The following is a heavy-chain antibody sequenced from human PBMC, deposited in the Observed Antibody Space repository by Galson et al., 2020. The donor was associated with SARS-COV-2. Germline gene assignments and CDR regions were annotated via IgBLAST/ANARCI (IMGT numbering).Heavy chain of an antibody. J-gene: IGHJ3*02. CDR2: ISSAGSSV. V-gene: IGHV3-48*03. CDR1: GFGFSSFE. CDR3: ARGEYCSGGACSPGAFDI. Sequence: GESLKISCAASGFGFSSFEMNWVRQAPGKGLEWVSYISSAGSSVHYTDSVEGRFTISRDNSKNSLSLQINNLRTEDTAVYYCARGEYCSGGACSPGAFDIWGQGTTVTVSS. D-gene: IGHD2-15*01.